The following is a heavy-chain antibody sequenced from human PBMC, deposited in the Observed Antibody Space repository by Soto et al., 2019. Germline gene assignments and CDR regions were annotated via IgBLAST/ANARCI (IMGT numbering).Heavy chain of an antibody. J-gene: IGHJ4*02. CDR1: GFSLTTSAVG. CDR3: AHGSGWLFDY. CDR2: LYWNDDN. V-gene: IGHV2-5*01. Sequence: QITLKESGPTLVKPTQTLTLTCTFSGFSLTTSAVGVGWIRQPPGKGLEWLALLYWNDDNKYSPSLRNRLTLTKDTSKIQVVLTMTNMDPADTATYYCAHGSGWLFDYWGQGTMVTVSS. D-gene: IGHD6-19*01.